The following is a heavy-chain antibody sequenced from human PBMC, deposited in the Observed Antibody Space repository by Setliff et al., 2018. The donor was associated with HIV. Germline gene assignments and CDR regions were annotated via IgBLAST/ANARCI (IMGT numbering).Heavy chain of an antibody. D-gene: IGHD1-26*01. J-gene: IGHJ4*03. V-gene: IGHV4-39*07. Sequence: ASETLSLTCTVSGASVNSNNYYWGWIRQPPGKGLEWIASIYYSGTTYYNPSLKSRFRMSVDTFKNQFSLKLNTVTAADTALYYCALLAVPFIVGTVSLPWGQGSLVTSPQ. CDR3: ALLAVPFIVGTVSLP. CDR2: IYYSGTT. CDR1: GASVNSNNYY.